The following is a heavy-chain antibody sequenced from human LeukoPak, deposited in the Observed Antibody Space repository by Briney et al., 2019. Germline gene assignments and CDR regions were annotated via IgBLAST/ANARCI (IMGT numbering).Heavy chain of an antibody. D-gene: IGHD1-26*01. CDR3: ARGLGATRLSSY. CDR1: GYTFASYD. J-gene: IGHJ4*02. Sequence: ASVKVSCKASGYTFASYDINWVRQATGQVLEWMGWMNPNSGNTGSAQKFQGRVTMTRNTSITTAYMELSSLRSDDTAVYYCARGLGATRLSSYWGQGTLVTVSS. V-gene: IGHV1-8*01. CDR2: MNPNSGNT.